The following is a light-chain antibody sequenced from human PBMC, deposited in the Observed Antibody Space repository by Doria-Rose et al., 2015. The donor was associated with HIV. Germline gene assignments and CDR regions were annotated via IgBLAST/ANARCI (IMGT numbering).Light chain of an antibody. CDR1: QSLLHTIGYNY. J-gene: IGKJ2*01. CDR2: LGS. V-gene: IGKV2-28*01. Sequence: TQSPLSLPVTPGQPASISCRSSQSLLHTIGYNYLDWYLQKPGQSPQLLIYLGSNRASGVPDRFSGSGSGTDFTLKISRVEAEDVGVYYCMQALQTPYTFGQGTELEIK. CDR3: MQALQTPYT.